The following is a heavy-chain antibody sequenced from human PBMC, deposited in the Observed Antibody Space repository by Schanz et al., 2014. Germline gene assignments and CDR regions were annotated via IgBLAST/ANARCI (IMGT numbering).Heavy chain of an antibody. V-gene: IGHV4-30-4*07. CDR3: ARDRGMTTSDYYYGMDV. CDR2: IYSSGST. J-gene: IGHJ6*02. Sequence: QVQLQESGPRLVKPSQTLSLTCTVSGGSISSGAYSWSWIRQPPGKRPEWIGYIYSSGSTYYNPSLKSRVSMSIDTPKTQFSRKLSSVTAADTAVYYCARDRGMTTSDYYYGMDVWGQGTTVTVSS. D-gene: IGHD4-17*01. CDR1: GGSISSGAYS.